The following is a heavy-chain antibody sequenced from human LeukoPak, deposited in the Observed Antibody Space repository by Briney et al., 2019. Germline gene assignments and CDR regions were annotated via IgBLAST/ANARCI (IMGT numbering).Heavy chain of an antibody. CDR1: GFTVSSNY. CDR3: AKDISGWYGSFAFDI. CDR2: IYSGGRT. J-gene: IGHJ3*02. V-gene: IGHV3-53*01. D-gene: IGHD6-19*01. Sequence: GGSLRLSCAASGFTVSSNYMSWVRQTPGKGLEWVSVIYSGGRTYYADSVKGRFTISRDNSKNTPYLQMNSLRAEHSAVYYCAKDISGWYGSFAFDIWGQGTMVTVSS.